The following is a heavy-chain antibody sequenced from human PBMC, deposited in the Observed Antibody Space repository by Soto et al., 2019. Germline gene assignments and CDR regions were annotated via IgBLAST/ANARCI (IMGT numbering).Heavy chain of an antibody. CDR1: GGSFSGYY. D-gene: IGHD2-15*01. Sequence: SETLSLTCAVYGGSFSGYYWSWIRQPPGKGMEWMGEINHSGSTNYNPSIKSRVSISVDTSKNQFSLKLSSVTAADTAVYYCARGGCSGGSCSPVDYWGQGTLVTVSS. V-gene: IGHV4-34*01. CDR2: INHSGST. J-gene: IGHJ4*02. CDR3: ARGGCSGGSCSPVDY.